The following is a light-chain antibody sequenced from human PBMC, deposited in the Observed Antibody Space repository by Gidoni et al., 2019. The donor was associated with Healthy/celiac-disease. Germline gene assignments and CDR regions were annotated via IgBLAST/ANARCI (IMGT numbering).Light chain of an antibody. J-gene: IGLJ2*01. CDR1: SSNIGAGYD. Sequence: SVLTQPPSVSGAPGQWGTISCTGSSSNIGAGYDVHWYQQLPGTAPKLLIYGNSNRPSGVPDRFSGSKSGTSASLAITGLQAEDEADYYCQSYDSSLSGPVVFGGGTKLTVL. V-gene: IGLV1-40*01. CDR2: GNS. CDR3: QSYDSSLSGPVV.